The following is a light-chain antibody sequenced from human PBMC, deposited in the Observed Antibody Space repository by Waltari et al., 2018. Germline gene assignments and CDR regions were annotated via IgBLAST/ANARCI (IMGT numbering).Light chain of an antibody. CDR3: CSFAGRGFSVI. CDR2: EVT. Sequence: QSALTQPASVSGSPGQSITISCTGTSSDVGKYNLVSWYQQHPGEVPKLMIYEVTKRPSGVADRFSGSKSGNPASLTISVLQAEDEADYFCCSFAGRGFSVIFGGGTKLTVL. J-gene: IGLJ2*01. V-gene: IGLV2-23*02. CDR1: SSDVGKYNL.